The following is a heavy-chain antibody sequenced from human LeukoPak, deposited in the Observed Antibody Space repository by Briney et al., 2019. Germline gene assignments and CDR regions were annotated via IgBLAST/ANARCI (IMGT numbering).Heavy chain of an antibody. CDR1: GLTFSSYS. V-gene: IGHV3-21*04. CDR2: ISSSSSYI. D-gene: IGHD3-22*01. Sequence: GGSLRLSCVASGLTFSSYSMNWVRQAPGKGLEWVSSISSSSSYIYYADSVKGRFTISRDNAKNSLYLQMNSLRAEDTAVYYCAKRPSMVYYDSSGYNTLRRFDPWGQGTLVTVSS. CDR3: AKRPSMVYYDSSGYNTLRRFDP. J-gene: IGHJ5*02.